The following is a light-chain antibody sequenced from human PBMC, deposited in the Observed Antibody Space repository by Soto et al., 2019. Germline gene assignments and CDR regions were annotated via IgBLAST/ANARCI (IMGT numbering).Light chain of an antibody. Sequence: EIVLTQSPGTLCLSQGEGATLSCRASQSISSNSLAWYQHKPGQAPRLLIYGASIRATGIPDRFSGSGSGTDFTLTISRLEPEDFAVYYCQQYDNSPMYSFGQGTKVDIK. CDR2: GAS. J-gene: IGKJ2*03. CDR1: QSISSNS. V-gene: IGKV3-20*01. CDR3: QQYDNSPMYS.